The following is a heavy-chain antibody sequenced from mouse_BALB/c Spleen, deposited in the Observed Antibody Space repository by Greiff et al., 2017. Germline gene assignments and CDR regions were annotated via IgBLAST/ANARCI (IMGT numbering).Heavy chain of an antibody. CDR2: IDPENGDT. D-gene: IGHD1-1*01. CDR3: NAGTTVGGFAY. J-gene: IGHJ3*01. CDR1: GFNIKDYY. Sequence: GQLKESGAELVRSGASVKLSCTASGFNIKDYYMHWVKQRPEQGLEWIGWIDPENGDTEYAPKFQGKATMTADTSSNTAYLQLSSLTSEDTAVYYCNAGTTVGGFAYWGQGTLVTVSA. V-gene: IGHV14-4*02.